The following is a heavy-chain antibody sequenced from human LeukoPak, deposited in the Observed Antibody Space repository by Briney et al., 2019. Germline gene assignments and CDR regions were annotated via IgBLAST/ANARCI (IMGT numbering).Heavy chain of an antibody. CDR1: GGSISSGTYY. CDR2: IYITGNA. CDR3: ARENSNRNYVFDY. J-gene: IGHJ4*02. Sequence: SQTLSLTCTVSGGSISSGTYYWNWIRQPAGKGLEWIGRIYITGNADYNPSLKSRVTISLDTSRNQFSLRLSSVTAADTALYYCARENSNRNYVFDYWGQGTLVTVSS. D-gene: IGHD1-7*01. V-gene: IGHV4-61*02.